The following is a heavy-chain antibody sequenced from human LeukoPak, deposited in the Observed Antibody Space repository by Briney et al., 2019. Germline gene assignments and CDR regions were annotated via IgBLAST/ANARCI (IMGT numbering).Heavy chain of an antibody. CDR1: GFTFSSYA. Sequence: GGSLRLSCAASGFTFSSYAMSWVRQAPGKGLEWVSAISGSGGSTYYADSVKGRFTISRDNSKNTLYLQMNSLRAEDTAVYYCAKDKMTTYCCGDCYFGWFDPWGQGTLVTVSS. V-gene: IGHV3-23*01. CDR2: ISGSGGST. CDR3: AKDKMTTYCCGDCYFGWFDP. J-gene: IGHJ5*02. D-gene: IGHD2-21*02.